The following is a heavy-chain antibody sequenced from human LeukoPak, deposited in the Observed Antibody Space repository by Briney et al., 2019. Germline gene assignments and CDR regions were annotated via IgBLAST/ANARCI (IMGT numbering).Heavy chain of an antibody. CDR3: ARDMSPPGVLVTSDYGMDV. CDR1: GDSFGRYG. CDR2: IIPCVDVT. D-gene: IGHD2-8*02. Sequence: LVKVSCKASGDSFGRYGISWVRQAPGQGLEWMGRIIPCVDVTNYAQRFQGKVTITADRFTSTAYLELTSLTSDDTAVYYCARDMSPPGVLVTSDYGMDVWGRGTTVIVSS. V-gene: IGHV1-69*04. J-gene: IGHJ6*02.